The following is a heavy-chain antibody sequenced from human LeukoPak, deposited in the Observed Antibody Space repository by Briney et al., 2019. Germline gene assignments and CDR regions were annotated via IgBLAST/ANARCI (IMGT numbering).Heavy chain of an antibody. Sequence: ASVKVSCKTFGYRFSSCGIKWVRQAPGQGLEWMGWISGYNGDTNYAQKFQGRVTMTTDTSTNTAYMDLRRLRSDDTAVYYCARNWGAGHPINFDYWGQGTLVTVSS. CDR2: ISGYNGDT. CDR3: ARNWGAGHPINFDY. J-gene: IGHJ4*02. V-gene: IGHV1-18*01. CDR1: GYRFSSCG. D-gene: IGHD3-16*01.